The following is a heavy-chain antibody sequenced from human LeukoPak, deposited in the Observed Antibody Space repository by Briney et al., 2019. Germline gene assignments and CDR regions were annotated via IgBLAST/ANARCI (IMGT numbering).Heavy chain of an antibody. CDR2: INAGNGNT. V-gene: IGHV1-3*01. D-gene: IGHD6-19*01. CDR1: GYRFTTDMYT. CDR3: ARDSDSSGWSWVY. Sequence: ASVEVSCKASGYRFTTDMYTIHWLRQAPGHRLEWMGWINAGNGNTKYSQKFQGRVTITGDISASTVYMELSSLIFEDTAVYYCARDSDSSGWSWVYWGQGTLVTVSS. J-gene: IGHJ4*02.